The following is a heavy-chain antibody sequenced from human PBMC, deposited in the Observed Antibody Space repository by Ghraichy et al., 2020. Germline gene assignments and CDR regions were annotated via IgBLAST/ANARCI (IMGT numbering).Heavy chain of an antibody. V-gene: IGHV3-30*18. J-gene: IGHJ4*02. CDR1: GFTFSSYG. CDR3: AKASNYDFWSGYGD. Sequence: GGSLRLSCAASGFTFSSYGMHWVRQAPGKGLEWVAVISYDGSNKYYADSVKGRFTISRDNSKNTLYLQMNSLRAEDTAVYYCAKASNYDFWSGYGDWGQGTLVTVSS. CDR2: ISYDGSNK. D-gene: IGHD3-3*01.